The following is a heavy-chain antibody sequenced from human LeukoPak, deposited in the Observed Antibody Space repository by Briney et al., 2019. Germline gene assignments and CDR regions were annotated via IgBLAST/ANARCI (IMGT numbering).Heavy chain of an antibody. CDR3: AAHHGELGYFDY. CDR2: IWYDGSNK. D-gene: IGHD1-26*01. V-gene: IGHV3-33*08. CDR1: GFIFSSYE. Sequence: GGSLRLSCAASGFIFSSYEMNWVRQAPGKGLEWVAVIWYDGSNKYYADSVKGRFTISRDNSKNTLYLQMNSLRAEDTAVYYCAAHHGELGYFDYWGQGTLVTVSS. J-gene: IGHJ4*02.